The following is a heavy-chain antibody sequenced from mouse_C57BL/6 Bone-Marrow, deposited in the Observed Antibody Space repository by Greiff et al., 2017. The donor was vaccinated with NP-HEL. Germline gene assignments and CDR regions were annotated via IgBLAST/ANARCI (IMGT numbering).Heavy chain of an antibody. V-gene: IGHV5-17*01. J-gene: IGHJ2*01. CDR3: ARGVDY. CDR2: ISSGSSTI. CDR1: GFTFSDYG. Sequence: EVKLVESGGGLVKPGGSLKLSCAASGFTFSDYGMHWVRQAPEKGLEWVAYISSGSSTIYYADTVKGRFTLSRDNAKNTLFLQMTGRRSEDTSMYYCARGVDYWGQGTTLTVSS.